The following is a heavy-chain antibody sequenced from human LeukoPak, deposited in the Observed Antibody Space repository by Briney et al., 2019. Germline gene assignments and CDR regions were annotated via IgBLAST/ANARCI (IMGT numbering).Heavy chain of an antibody. CDR2: ISVSGGST. D-gene: IGHD3-22*01. CDR3: AKSNYFDIGGYYFFDY. J-gene: IGHJ4*02. Sequence: PGGSLRLSCAASGFTFSKYAMTWVRQAPGKGLEWVSGISVSGGSTNYADSVKGRFTISRDNSKNTLYLQMNSLRAEDTAVYYCAKSNYFDIGGYYFFDYWGQGTLVTVSS. V-gene: IGHV3-23*01. CDR1: GFTFSKYA.